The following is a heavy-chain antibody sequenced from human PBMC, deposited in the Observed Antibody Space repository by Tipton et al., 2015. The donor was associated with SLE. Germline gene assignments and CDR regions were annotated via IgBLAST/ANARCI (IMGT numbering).Heavy chain of an antibody. D-gene: IGHD4-11*01. CDR3: AREFLNPVTTVHYYFDL. CDR1: GGSISGNY. V-gene: IGHV4-4*09. Sequence: PSLTCTVSGGSISGNYWSWIRQPPGKGLEWIGYIYTSGSTKYNPSLKSRVTMSVDTSKNHFSLKLISVTAADTAVYYCAREFLNPVTTVHYYFDLWGRGTLVTVSS. CDR2: IYTSGST. J-gene: IGHJ2*01.